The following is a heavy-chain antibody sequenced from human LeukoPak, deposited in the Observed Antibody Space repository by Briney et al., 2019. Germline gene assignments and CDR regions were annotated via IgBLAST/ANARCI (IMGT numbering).Heavy chain of an antibody. CDR3: ARELNWNYDY. Sequence: SETLSLTCAVSGGSISSGGYSWSWIRQPPGKGLEWIGYIYHSGSTYYNPSLKSRVTISVDRSKNQFSLKLSSVTAADTAVYYCARELNWNYDYWGQGTLVTVSS. CDR1: GGSISSGGYS. V-gene: IGHV4-30-2*01. D-gene: IGHD1-7*01. CDR2: IYHSGST. J-gene: IGHJ4*02.